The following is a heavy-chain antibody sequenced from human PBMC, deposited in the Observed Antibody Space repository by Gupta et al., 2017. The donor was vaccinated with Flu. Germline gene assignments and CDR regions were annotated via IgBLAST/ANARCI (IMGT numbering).Heavy chain of an antibody. D-gene: IGHD6-19*01. CDR2: SWYDGSSK. CDR3: ARVRSGSGRGWFDD. Sequence: QVQLVELGGGVAPPGGSLRLSCLAPGFALRPFGVLWVRQAPGRGLEWVAVSWYDGSSKYYAESVKGRFRVSRDSSKNTIYLQMDSLRDEDTAVYYCARVRSGSGRGWFDDWGRGTLVTVSS. J-gene: IGHJ4*02. V-gene: IGHV3-33*01. CDR1: GFALRPFG.